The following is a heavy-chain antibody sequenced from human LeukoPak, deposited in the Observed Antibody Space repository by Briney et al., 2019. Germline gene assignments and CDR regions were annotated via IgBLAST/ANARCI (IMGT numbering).Heavy chain of an antibody. CDR3: AKAQGGSGWYGPNWYFDL. CDR2: ISWNSGSI. CDR1: GFTFDDYA. D-gene: IGHD6-19*01. J-gene: IGHJ2*01. V-gene: IGHV3-9*03. Sequence: GGSLRLSCAASGFTFDDYAMHWVRQAPGKGLEWFSGISWNSGSIGYADSVKGRFTISRDNAKNSLYLQMNSLRAEDMALYYCAKAQGGSGWYGPNWYFDLWGRGTLVTVSS.